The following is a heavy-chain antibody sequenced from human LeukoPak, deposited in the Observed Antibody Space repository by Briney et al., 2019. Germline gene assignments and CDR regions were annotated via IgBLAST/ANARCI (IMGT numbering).Heavy chain of an antibody. CDR3: ARGLRSASGSYYTDY. J-gene: IGHJ4*02. Sequence: ASVKVSCKASGYTFTSYYMHWVRQATGQGLEWMGWMNPNSGNTGYAQKFQGRVTMTRNTSISTAYMELSSLRSEDTAVYYCARGLRSASGSYYTDYWGQGTLVTVSS. V-gene: IGHV1-8*02. D-gene: IGHD3-10*01. CDR1: GYTFTSYY. CDR2: MNPNSGNT.